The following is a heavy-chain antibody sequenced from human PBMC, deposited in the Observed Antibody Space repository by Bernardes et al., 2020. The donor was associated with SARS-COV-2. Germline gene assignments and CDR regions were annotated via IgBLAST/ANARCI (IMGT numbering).Heavy chain of an antibody. J-gene: IGHJ5*02. CDR3: ARERVTMVPGWFDP. Sequence: SETLSLTCTVSGGSISSGDYYWSWIRQPPGKGLEWIGYIYYSGSTYYNPSLKSRVTISVDTSKNQFSLKLSSVTAADTAVYYCARERVTMVPGWFDPWGQGTLVTVSS. CDR2: IYYSGST. CDR1: GGSISSGDYY. D-gene: IGHD3-10*01. V-gene: IGHV4-30-4*01.